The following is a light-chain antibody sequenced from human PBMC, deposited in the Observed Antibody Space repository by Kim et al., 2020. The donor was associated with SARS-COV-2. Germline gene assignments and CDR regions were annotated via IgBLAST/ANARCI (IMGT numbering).Light chain of an antibody. V-gene: IGKV3-20*01. CDR2: AAS. J-gene: IGKJ2*01. CDR3: QQYADSYT. Sequence: EIVLTQSPVSLSLSPGATATLSCRASESLAYIYMAWYQQKPGQSPRLLIHAASSRATGIPDRFSGSGSGTDFTLTISRLEPEDSGVYFCQQYADSYTFGQGTKLEI. CDR1: ESLAYIY.